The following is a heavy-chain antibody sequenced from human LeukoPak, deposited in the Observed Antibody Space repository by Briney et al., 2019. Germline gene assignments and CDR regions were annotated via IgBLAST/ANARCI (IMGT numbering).Heavy chain of an antibody. Sequence: SETLSLTCTVSGGSISSHYWSWIRQPPGKGLEWIGYFYYSGSTNCNPSLQSRVTISVDTSKNHFSLKLTSVTAADTAVYYCTRLLDNDSSGYPDTFDMWGQGTMVTVSS. CDR1: GGSISSHY. D-gene: IGHD3-22*01. CDR3: TRLLDNDSSGYPDTFDM. J-gene: IGHJ3*02. V-gene: IGHV4-59*11. CDR2: FYYSGST.